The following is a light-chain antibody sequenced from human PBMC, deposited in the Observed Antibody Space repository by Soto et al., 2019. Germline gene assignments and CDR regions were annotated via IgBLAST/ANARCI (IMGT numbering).Light chain of an antibody. Sequence: DIQMTQSPSSLSASVGDRVTITCRASQSISSYLNWYQQKPGKAPKFLIYAASSLQSGVPSRFSGSGSGTDFTLTISSLQPEDFATYYWQQSYSTSITFGQGTRLEIK. CDR3: QQSYSTSIT. V-gene: IGKV1-39*01. CDR1: QSISSY. CDR2: AAS. J-gene: IGKJ5*01.